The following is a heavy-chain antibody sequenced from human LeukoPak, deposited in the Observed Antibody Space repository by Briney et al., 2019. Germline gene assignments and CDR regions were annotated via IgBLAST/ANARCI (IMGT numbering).Heavy chain of an antibody. CDR2: ISSSSSTI. Sequence: TGGSLRLSCAASGFTFSSYNMNWVRQAPGKGLEWVSYISSSSSTIYYADSVKGRFTISRDNAKNSLYLQMNSLRVEDTAVYYCARGDGYAQRDWGQGTLVTVSS. J-gene: IGHJ4*02. CDR3: ARGDGYAQRD. V-gene: IGHV3-48*04. D-gene: IGHD5-12*01. CDR1: GFTFSSYN.